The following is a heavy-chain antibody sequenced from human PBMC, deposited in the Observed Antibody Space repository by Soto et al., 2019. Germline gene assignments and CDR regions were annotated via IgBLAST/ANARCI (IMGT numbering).Heavy chain of an antibody. Sequence: QVQLVESGGGVVQPGRSLRLSCVASGFVFRNYAMHWVRQAPGKGLEWVASISYDESNKNYGDSVRGRFTISRDNSKNTLYRQTNTLRDDDTAIYYCAKADTGDCGRDCSSGYFDYWGQGVLVTVSS. CDR2: ISYDESNK. V-gene: IGHV3-30*18. CDR3: AKADTGDCGRDCSSGYFDY. J-gene: IGHJ4*02. CDR1: GFVFRNYA. D-gene: IGHD2-21*02.